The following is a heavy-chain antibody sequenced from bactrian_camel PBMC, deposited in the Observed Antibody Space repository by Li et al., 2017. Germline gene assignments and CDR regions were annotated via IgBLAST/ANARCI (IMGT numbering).Heavy chain of an antibody. CDR1: GFTVSSVY. CDR2: IDIDGSRT. CDR3: NIGLHGTWPPGEDNY. J-gene: IGHJ4*01. V-gene: IGHV3S40*01. D-gene: IGHD6*01. Sequence: DVQLVESGGGLVQPGGSLRLSCASGFTVSSVYMTWVRQTPGKGLEWVSTIDIDGSRTYYADSVKGRFTISQDNAGGNTASLQMSSLKPEDTAMYYCNIGLHGTWPPGEDNYWGQGTQVTVS.